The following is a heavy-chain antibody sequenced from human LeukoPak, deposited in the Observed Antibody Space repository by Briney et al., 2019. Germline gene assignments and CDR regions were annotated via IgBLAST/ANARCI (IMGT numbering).Heavy chain of an antibody. CDR1: GGSFSGYY. CDR3: ARGRGRMNWFDP. V-gene: IGHV4-34*01. CDR2: INHSGST. Sequence: SETLSLTCAVYGGSFSGYYWSWIRQPPGKGLEWIGEINHSGSTNYNPSLKSRGTISVDPSKNQFSLKLSSVTAADTAVYYCARGRGRMNWFDPWGQGTLVTVSS. J-gene: IGHJ5*02. D-gene: IGHD3-16*01.